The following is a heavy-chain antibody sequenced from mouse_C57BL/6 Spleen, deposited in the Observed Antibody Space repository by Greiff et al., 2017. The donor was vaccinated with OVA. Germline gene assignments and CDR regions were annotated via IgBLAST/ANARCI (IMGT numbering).Heavy chain of an antibody. V-gene: IGHV3-6*01. D-gene: IGHD2-4*01. CDR1: GYSITSGYY. CDR3: ARDRGYYDYDGAFDY. Sequence: EVQLQESGPGLVKPSQSLSLTCSVTGYSITSGYYWNWIRQFPGNKLEWMGYISYDGSNNYNPTLKNRISITRDTSKNQFFLKLNSLTTEDTATYYCARDRGYYDYDGAFDYWGQGTTLTVSS. J-gene: IGHJ2*01. CDR2: ISYDGSN.